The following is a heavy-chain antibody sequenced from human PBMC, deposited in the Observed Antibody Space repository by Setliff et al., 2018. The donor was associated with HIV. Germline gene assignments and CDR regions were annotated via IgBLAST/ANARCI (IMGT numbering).Heavy chain of an antibody. V-gene: IGHV3-48*01. CDR1: GFTFSIYN. J-gene: IGHJ6*03. Sequence: HPGGSLRLSCEASGFTFSIYNMNWVRQAPGKGLEWLSYISSSSRTIYYADSVKGRFTISRDNAKNSLYLQMNSLRAEDTAVYYCARDGGMGVYYMDVWGKGTTVTVSS. D-gene: IGHD1-26*01. CDR2: ISSSSRTI. CDR3: ARDGGMGVYYMDV.